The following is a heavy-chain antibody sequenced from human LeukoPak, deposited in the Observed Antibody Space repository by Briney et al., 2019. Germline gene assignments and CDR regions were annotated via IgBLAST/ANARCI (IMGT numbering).Heavy chain of an antibody. CDR3: ARGPLGSGGSRRLDY. J-gene: IGHJ4*02. CDR2: INPNSGGT. D-gene: IGHD2-15*01. V-gene: IGHV1-2*02. CDR1: GYTFTGYY. Sequence: ASVTVSCKASGYTFTGYYMHWVRQAPGQGLEWMGWINPNSGGTNYAQKFQGRVTMTRDTSISTAYMELSRLRSDDTAVYYCARGPLGSGGSRRLDYWGQGTLVTVSS.